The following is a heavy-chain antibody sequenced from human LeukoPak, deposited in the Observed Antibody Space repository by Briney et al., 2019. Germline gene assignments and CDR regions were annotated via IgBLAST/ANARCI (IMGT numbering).Heavy chain of an antibody. Sequence: GGSLRLSCAASGFTVSSNYMSWVRQAPGKGLEWVSVIYSGGSTYYADSVKGRFTISRDNSKNTLYLQMNSLRAEDTAVYYCARTESYYYGMDVWGQGTTVTVSS. CDR2: IYSGGST. V-gene: IGHV3-53*01. CDR3: ARTESYYYGMDV. CDR1: GFTVSSNY. J-gene: IGHJ6*02.